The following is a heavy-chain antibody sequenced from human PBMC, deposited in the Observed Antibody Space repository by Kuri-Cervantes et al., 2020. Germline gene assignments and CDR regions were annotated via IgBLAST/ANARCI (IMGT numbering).Heavy chain of an antibody. V-gene: IGHV1-2*02. CDR3: ARGVVTMSKFGSSFDP. J-gene: IGHJ5*02. D-gene: IGHD3-10*02. CDR1: GYTFTGYY. CDR2: INPNSGGT. Sequence: ASVKVSCKASGYTFTGYYMHWVRQAPGQGREWMGWINPNSGGTNYAQKFQGRVTMTRDTSISTAYMELSRLRSDDTAVYYCARGVVTMSKFGSSFDPWGQGTLVTVSS.